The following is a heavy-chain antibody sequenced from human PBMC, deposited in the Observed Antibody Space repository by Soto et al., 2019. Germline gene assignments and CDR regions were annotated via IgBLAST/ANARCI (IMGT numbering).Heavy chain of an antibody. V-gene: IGHV3-33*01. J-gene: IGHJ6*02. CDR3: ARVPPPVVAATVYYYYGMEV. D-gene: IGHD2-15*01. CDR1: GFTFSSYG. CDR2: IWYDGSNK. Sequence: VQLVESGGGVVQPGRSLRLSCAASGFTFSSYGMHWVRQAPGKGLEWVAVIWYDGSNKYYADSVKGRFTISRDNSKNTLYLQRNSLRAEDPAVYYCARVPPPVVAATVYYYYGMEVWGQGTTVTVSS.